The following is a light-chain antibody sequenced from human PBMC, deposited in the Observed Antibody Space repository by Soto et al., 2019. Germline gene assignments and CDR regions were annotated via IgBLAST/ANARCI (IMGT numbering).Light chain of an antibody. CDR2: AAS. Sequence: DIQLTQAPSSLSASVTDRGTITCRVSQGISSYLAWYQQKSGKVPKLLIYAASTLQSGVPSRFSGSGSGTEFALAISSLQSEDFAVYYCQQYENWPSITFCQGTRLEIK. J-gene: IGKJ5*01. CDR3: QQYENWPSIT. CDR1: QGISSY. V-gene: IGKV1-27*01.